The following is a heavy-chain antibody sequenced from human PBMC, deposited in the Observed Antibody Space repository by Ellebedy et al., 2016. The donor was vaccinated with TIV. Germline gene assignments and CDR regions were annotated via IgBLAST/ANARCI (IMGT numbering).Heavy chain of an antibody. Sequence: SVKVSXXASGGTFSSYAISWVRQAPGQGLEWMGGIIPIFGTANYAQKFQGRVTITADGSTSTAYMELSSLRSEDTAVYYCARTPMTTVTYFDYWGQGTLVTVSS. CDR2: IIPIFGTA. CDR3: ARTPMTTVTYFDY. CDR1: GGTFSSYA. J-gene: IGHJ4*02. V-gene: IGHV1-69*13. D-gene: IGHD4-17*01.